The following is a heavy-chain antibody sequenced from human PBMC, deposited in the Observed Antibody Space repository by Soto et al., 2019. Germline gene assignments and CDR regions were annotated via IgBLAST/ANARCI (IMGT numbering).Heavy chain of an antibody. V-gene: IGHV3-9*01. CDR1: GFTFDDYG. Sequence: GGSLRLSCAASGFTFDDYGMHWVRQAPGKGLEWVSGISWNSGSIDYADSVKGRFTISRDNAKNSLYLQMNSLRVEDTALYYCARDWAGWAYWGQGTLVSVSS. CDR2: ISWNSGSI. J-gene: IGHJ4*02. D-gene: IGHD1-26*01. CDR3: ARDWAGWAY.